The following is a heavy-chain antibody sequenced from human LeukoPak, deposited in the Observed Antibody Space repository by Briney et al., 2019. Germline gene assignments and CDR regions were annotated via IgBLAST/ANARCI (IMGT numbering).Heavy chain of an antibody. CDR3: ARAPSEVGGYYPEYFRH. Sequence: PGGSLRPSCEASGFTFSRYWMHWVRQAPGKGLVWVSRTKSDGKTNYADSVKGRFTISRDNAKNTVSLQMDSLRAEDTGVYYCARAPSEVGGYYPEYFRHWGQGTLVTVSS. J-gene: IGHJ1*01. V-gene: IGHV3-74*01. D-gene: IGHD3-22*01. CDR2: TKSDGKT. CDR1: GFTFSRYW.